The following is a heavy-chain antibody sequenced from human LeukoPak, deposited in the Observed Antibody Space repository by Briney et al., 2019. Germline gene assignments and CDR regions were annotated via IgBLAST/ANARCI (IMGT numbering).Heavy chain of an antibody. V-gene: IGHV4-34*01. CDR3: ARGAVYCSGTSCPRDYYYYMDV. CDR1: GGSFSGYY. Sequence: PSETLSLTCAVSGGSFSGYYCSWIRHPPGKGQEWIGEINDSESTNYNPSLKSRVTISVDTSKTQFSLKLSSVIAADTAVYYSARGAVYCSGTSCPRDYYYYMDVWGEGTTVTVSS. D-gene: IGHD2-2*01. CDR2: INDSEST. J-gene: IGHJ6*03.